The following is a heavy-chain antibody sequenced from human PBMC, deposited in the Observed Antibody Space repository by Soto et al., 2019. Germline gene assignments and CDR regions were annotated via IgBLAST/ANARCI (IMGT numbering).Heavy chain of an antibody. CDR1: GYTFTSYY. Sequence: GASVKVSCKASGYTFTSYYMHWVRQAPGQGLERMGIINPSGGSTSYAQKFQGRVTMTRDTSTSTVYMELSSLRSEDTAVYYCAIDFTYYYGSGSYFDYWGQGTLVTVSS. CDR3: AIDFTYYYGSGSYFDY. D-gene: IGHD3-10*01. CDR2: INPSGGST. V-gene: IGHV1-46*01. J-gene: IGHJ4*02.